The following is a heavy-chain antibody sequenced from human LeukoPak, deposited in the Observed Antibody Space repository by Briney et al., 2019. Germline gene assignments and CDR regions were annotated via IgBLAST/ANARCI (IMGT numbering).Heavy chain of an antibody. V-gene: IGHV5-51*01. D-gene: IGHD3-10*01. CDR1: GYSFSSYW. Sequence: GESLKISCKGSGYSFSSYWIGWVRQRPGKGLEWMGIIYPGDSDTRYSPSFQGQVTISADKSISIAYLQWSSLKASDTAMYYCARPGSPGSIVLDYWGQGTLVTVSS. CDR3: ARPGSPGSIVLDY. CDR2: IYPGDSDT. J-gene: IGHJ4*02.